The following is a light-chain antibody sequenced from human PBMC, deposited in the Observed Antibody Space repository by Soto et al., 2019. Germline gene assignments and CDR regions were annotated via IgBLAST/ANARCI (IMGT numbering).Light chain of an antibody. Sequence: EIVLTQSPVTLSLSPGDRATLSCRPSQSVSSFLAWYQQKPGQPPRLLIYDVSNKAAGIPARFSGSGSGTDFTLTISSLEPEDFAVYYCQQRTDWPPVYTFGQGTKLAIK. CDR3: QQRTDWPPVYT. CDR2: DVS. V-gene: IGKV3-11*01. J-gene: IGKJ2*01. CDR1: QSVSSF.